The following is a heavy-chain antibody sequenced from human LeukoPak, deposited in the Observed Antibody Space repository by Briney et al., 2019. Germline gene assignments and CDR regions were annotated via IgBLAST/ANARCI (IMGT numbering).Heavy chain of an antibody. CDR3: ARYSGYDQSVDY. CDR2: MNPNSGNT. D-gene: IGHD5-12*01. V-gene: IGHV1-8*03. Sequence: GASVKVSCKASGYTFTSYDINWVRQATGQGLEWMGWMNPNSGNTDYAQKFQGRATITRNTSISTAYMELSSLRSEDTAVYYCARYSGYDQSVDYWGQGTLVTVSP. CDR1: GYTFTSYD. J-gene: IGHJ4*02.